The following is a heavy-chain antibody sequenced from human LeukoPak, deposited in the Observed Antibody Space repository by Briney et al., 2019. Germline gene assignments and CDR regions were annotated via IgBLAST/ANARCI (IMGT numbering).Heavy chain of an antibody. CDR3: ARPMGRYYYYGMDV. CDR2: INTNTGNA. CDR1: GYTFTSYA. Sequence: ASVKVSCTASGYTFTSYAINWVRQAPGQGLEWMGWINTNTGNAAYAQGLTGRSVLSLDTSVSTAYLEISSLKAEDTAVYYCARPMGRYYYYGMDVWGQGTTVTVS. V-gene: IGHV7-4-1*02. D-gene: IGHD3-16*01. J-gene: IGHJ6*02.